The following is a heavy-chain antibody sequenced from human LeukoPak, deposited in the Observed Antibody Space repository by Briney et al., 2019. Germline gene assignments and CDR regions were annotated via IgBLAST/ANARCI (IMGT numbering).Heavy chain of an antibody. CDR3: AKETYYYDSSGYYQAFDI. V-gene: IGHV4-4*07. D-gene: IGHD3-22*01. CDR1: GGSISSYS. Sequence: SETLSLTCTVSGGSISSYSWSWIRQPAVKGLEWIGRMYTSGSTKYNPSLKSRVTISVDTSKNQFSLKLSSVTAADTAVYYCAKETYYYDSSGYYQAFDIWGQGTMVTVSS. CDR2: MYTSGST. J-gene: IGHJ3*02.